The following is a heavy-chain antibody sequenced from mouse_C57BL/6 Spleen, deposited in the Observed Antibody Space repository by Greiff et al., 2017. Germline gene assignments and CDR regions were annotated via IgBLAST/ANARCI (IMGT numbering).Heavy chain of an antibody. Sequence: SGAELVRPGASVTLSCKASGYTFTDYEMHWVKQTPVHGLEWIGAIDPETGGTAYNQKFKGKAILTADKSSSTAYMELRSLTSEDSAVYYCTSSITTVVARDFDYWGQGTTLTVSS. J-gene: IGHJ2*01. V-gene: IGHV1-15*01. CDR1: GYTFTDYE. CDR2: IDPETGGT. D-gene: IGHD1-1*01. CDR3: TSSITTVVARDFDY.